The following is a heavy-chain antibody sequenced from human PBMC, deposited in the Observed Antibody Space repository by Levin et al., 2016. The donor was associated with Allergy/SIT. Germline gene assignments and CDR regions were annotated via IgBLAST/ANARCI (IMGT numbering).Heavy chain of an antibody. D-gene: IGHD2-8*01. CDR2: IKQDGSEK. CDR3: ARDKAGYCTNGVCYMAATIFYYYYYGMDV. J-gene: IGHJ6*02. Sequence: VRQAPGKGLEWVANIKQDGSEKYYVDSVKGRFTISRDNAKNSLYLQMNSLRAEDTAVYYCARDKAGYCTNGVCYMAATIFYYYYYGMDVWGQGTTVTVSS. V-gene: IGHV3-7*03.